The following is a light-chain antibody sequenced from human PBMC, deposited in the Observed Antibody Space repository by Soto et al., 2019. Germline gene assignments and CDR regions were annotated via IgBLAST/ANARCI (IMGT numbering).Light chain of an antibody. CDR2: DVS. V-gene: IGLV2-14*01. CDR3: SSYTSNSAVV. J-gene: IGLJ3*02. CDR1: SSDVGGYNY. Sequence: QSALTQPASVSGSPGQSITISCTGTSSDVGGYNYVSWYQQYPGKAPRLMIYDVSNRPSGVSNRFSGSKSGNTASLTISGLHAEDEADYYCSSYTSNSAVVFGGGTKLTVL.